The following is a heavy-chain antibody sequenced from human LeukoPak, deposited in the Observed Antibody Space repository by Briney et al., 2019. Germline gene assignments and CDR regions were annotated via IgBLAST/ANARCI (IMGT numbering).Heavy chain of an antibody. CDR1: GFTFIDYD. CDR2: IGIRGDT. D-gene: IGHD6-19*01. J-gene: IGHJ4*02. V-gene: IGHV3-13*01. Sequence: GGSLRLSCAASGFTFIDYDMHWVRQVIGKGLEWVSAIGIRGDTHYSGSVKGRFTISRENAESSLYLQLNSLRAEDTAVYYCARGGIQVSGIDEFDYWGQGTLVTVSS. CDR3: ARGGIQVSGIDEFDY.